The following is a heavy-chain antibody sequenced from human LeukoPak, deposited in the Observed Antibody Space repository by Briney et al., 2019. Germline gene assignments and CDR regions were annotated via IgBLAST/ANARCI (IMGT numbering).Heavy chain of an antibody. CDR1: GGSISSYY. Sequence: SESLSLTSTVSGGSISSYYWRWIRQPPGRGREWIGYIYYSGSTNYNPSLKSRVTISVDTSKNQFSLKLSSVSAADTAVYYCGRTNHNRSLKSRLTITGDTSKSQFSLKLSSVPAADTAVYYCAGGNLPRQFYYYYYMDVWGKGTTVTVSS. D-gene: IGHD3-10*01. V-gene: IGHV4-59*01. J-gene: IGHJ6*03. CDR3: GRTNHNRSLKSRLTITGDTSKSQFSLKLSSVPAADTAVYYCAGGNLPRQFYYYYYMDV. CDR2: IYYSGST.